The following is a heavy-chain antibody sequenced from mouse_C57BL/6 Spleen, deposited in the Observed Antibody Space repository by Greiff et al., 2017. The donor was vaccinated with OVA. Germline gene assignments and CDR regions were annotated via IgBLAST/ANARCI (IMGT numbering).Heavy chain of an antibody. J-gene: IGHJ2*01. CDR1: GYTFTDYE. CDR2: IDPETGGT. D-gene: IGHD1-1*01. Sequence: QVQLQQSGAELVRPGASVTLSCKASGYTFTDYEMHWVKQTPVHGLEWIGAIDPETGGTAYNQKFKGKAILTADKSSSTAYMELRSLTSEDSAVYYCTKERVTTVVAKRYFDDWGQGTTLTVSS. V-gene: IGHV1-15*01. CDR3: TKERVTTVVAKRYFDD.